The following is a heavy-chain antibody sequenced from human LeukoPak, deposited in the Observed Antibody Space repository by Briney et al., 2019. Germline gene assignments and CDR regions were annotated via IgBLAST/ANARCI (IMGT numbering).Heavy chain of an antibody. CDR1: GYTFTGYY. Sequence: VASVKVSCKASGYTFTGYYLHWVRQAPGRGLEWMGWINPNGGGTYYAQKFQGRVTMTRDTSISTAYMELNILNTDDTAMYYCVALLLGYYSNASCYPFDYWGQGTLVTVSS. D-gene: IGHD2-2*01. CDR3: VALLLGYYSNASCYPFDY. CDR2: INPNGGGT. J-gene: IGHJ4*02. V-gene: IGHV1-2*02.